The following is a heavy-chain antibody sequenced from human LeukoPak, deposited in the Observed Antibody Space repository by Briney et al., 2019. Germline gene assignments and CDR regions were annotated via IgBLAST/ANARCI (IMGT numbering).Heavy chain of an antibody. V-gene: IGHV4-59*08. CDR3: ARHDNDEGTDY. Sequence: SETLSLTCTVSGGSLSSHHWSWIRQPPGKRLEWIGYIYYSRSTNYNPSPKSRATISIDRSKNQLSLKLSSVTAADTAVYYCARHDNDEGTDYWGQGTLVTVSS. D-gene: IGHD5-24*01. J-gene: IGHJ4*02. CDR1: GGSLSSHH. CDR2: IYYSRST.